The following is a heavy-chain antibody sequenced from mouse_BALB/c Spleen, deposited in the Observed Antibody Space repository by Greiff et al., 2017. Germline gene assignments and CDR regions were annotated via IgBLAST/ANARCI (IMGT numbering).Heavy chain of an antibody. CDR1: GFTFSDYY. CDR3: AREEVRHAMDY. Sequence: EVKLVESGGGLVQPGGSRKLSCAASGFTFSDYYMYWVRQTPEKRLEWVATISDGGSYTYYPDSVKGRFTISRDNAKNNLYLQMSSLKSEDTAMYYCAREEVRHAMDYWGQGTSVTVSS. J-gene: IGHJ4*01. V-gene: IGHV5-4*02. D-gene: IGHD2-14*01. CDR2: ISDGGSYT.